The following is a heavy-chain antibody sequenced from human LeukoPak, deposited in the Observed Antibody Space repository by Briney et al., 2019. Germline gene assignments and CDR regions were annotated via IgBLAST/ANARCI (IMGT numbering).Heavy chain of an antibody. J-gene: IGHJ4*02. D-gene: IGHD3-22*01. CDR3: AKETITRIVVVIATSFDY. V-gene: IGHV3-23*01. Sequence: GGSLRLSSAVSGFTFSSYAMSWVRQAPGKGLEWVSAISGSGGSTYYADSVKGRFTISRDNSKNTLYLQMNSLRAEDTAVYYCAKETITRIVVVIATSFDYWGQGTLVTVSS. CDR1: GFTFSSYA. CDR2: ISGSGGST.